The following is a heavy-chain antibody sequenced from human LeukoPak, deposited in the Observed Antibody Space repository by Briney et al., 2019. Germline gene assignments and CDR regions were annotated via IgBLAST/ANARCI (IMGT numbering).Heavy chain of an antibody. J-gene: IGHJ4*02. CDR1: GFIFSSYS. Sequence: GGSLRLSCAASGFIFSSYSMNWVRQAPGKGLEWVSYIRSTGNTIYYADSVKGRFTISRDNAKNSLDLQMNSLRAEDTAVYYCTRDPSALDYWGPGTLVTVSS. CDR3: TRDPSALDY. D-gene: IGHD3-10*01. V-gene: IGHV3-48*01. CDR2: IRSTGNTI.